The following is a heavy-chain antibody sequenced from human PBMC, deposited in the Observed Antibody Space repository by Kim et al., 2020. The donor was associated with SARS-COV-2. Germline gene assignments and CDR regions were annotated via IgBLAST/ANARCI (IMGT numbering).Heavy chain of an antibody. CDR1: GGSISSSNW. CDR2: IYHSGST. V-gene: IGHV4-4*02. J-gene: IGHJ5*02. Sequence: SETLSLTCAVSGGSISSSNWWSWVRQPPGKGLEWIGEIYHSGSTNYNPSLKSRVTISVDKSKNQFSLKLSSVTAADTAVYYCARAFSSWSGNWFDPWGQGTLVTVSS. CDR3: ARAFSSWSGNWFDP. D-gene: IGHD6-13*01.